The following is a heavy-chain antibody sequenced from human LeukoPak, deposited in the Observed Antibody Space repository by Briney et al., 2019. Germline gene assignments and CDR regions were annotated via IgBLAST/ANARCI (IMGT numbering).Heavy chain of an antibody. Sequence: SETLSLTCTVSGGSISSSSYYWGWIRQPPGKGLEWIGSIYYSGSTYYNPSLKSRVTISVDTSKNQFSLNLSSVTAAETAVYYCARGGSVTYRIDYWGQRTLVTVSS. CDR2: IYYSGST. V-gene: IGHV4-39*01. CDR1: GGSISSSSYY. CDR3: ARGGSVTYRIDY. D-gene: IGHD1-14*01. J-gene: IGHJ4*02.